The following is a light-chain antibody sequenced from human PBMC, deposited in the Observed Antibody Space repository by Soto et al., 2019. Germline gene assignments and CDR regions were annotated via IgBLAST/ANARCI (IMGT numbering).Light chain of an antibody. J-gene: IGLJ2*01. CDR1: SGHSSYA. Sequence: QSVLTQSPSASASLGASVKLTCTLSSGHSSYAIALHQQQPKKGPRYLMKLNSDGSHSKGDGTPDRFSGSSSGAERYLTFSRRQCEDEADYYCQTWGTGIVVFGGGTKVTVL. CDR3: QTWGTGIVV. V-gene: IGLV4-69*01. CDR2: LNSDGSH.